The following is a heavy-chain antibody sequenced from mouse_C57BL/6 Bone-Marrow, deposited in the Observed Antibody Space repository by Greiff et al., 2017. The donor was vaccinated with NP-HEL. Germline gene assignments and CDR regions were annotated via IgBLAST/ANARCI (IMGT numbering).Heavy chain of an antibody. V-gene: IGHV3-6*01. CDR1: GYSITSGYY. CDR2: ISYDGSN. J-gene: IGHJ2*01. D-gene: IGHD1-1*01. Sequence: EVQLQESGPGLVKPSHSLSLTCSVTGYSITSGYYWNWIRQFPGNKLEWMGYISYDGSNNYNPSLKNRISITRDTSKNQFFLKLNSVTTEDTATYYCARFYYYGSHFDYWGQGTTLTVSS. CDR3: ARFYYYGSHFDY.